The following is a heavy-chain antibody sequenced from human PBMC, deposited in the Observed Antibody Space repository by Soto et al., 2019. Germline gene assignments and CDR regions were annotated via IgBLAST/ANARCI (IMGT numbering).Heavy chain of an antibody. Sequence: PGGSLRLSCAASTLTVSGDNMIWVRQAPGKGLEWVSYISDTTKNIYYLDSVKGRFTISRDNSKNTLYLQMNSLRAEDTAVYYSARDGYDFWSGYYSSVVYYYYYMDVWGKGTTVTVSS. J-gene: IGHJ6*03. D-gene: IGHD3-3*01. CDR2: ISDTTKNI. V-gene: IGHV3-48*01. CDR1: TLTVSGDN. CDR3: ARDGYDFWSGYYSSVVYYYYYMDV.